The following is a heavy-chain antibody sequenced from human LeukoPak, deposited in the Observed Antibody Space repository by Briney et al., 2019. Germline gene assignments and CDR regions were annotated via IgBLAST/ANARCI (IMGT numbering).Heavy chain of an antibody. Sequence: GRSLTLSCAASGFTFSSYGLHWVRQAPGKGLEWVAVIRYDGSNKYYADSVKGRFTISRDNSKNTLYLQMNSLRAEDTAVYYCARDTGIAMGSPFDYWGQGTLVTVSS. CDR2: IRYDGSNK. CDR3: ARDTGIAMGSPFDY. CDR1: GFTFSSYG. D-gene: IGHD6-19*01. J-gene: IGHJ4*02. V-gene: IGHV3-33*01.